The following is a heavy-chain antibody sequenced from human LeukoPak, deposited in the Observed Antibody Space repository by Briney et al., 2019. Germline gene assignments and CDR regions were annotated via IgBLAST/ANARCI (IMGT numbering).Heavy chain of an antibody. Sequence: SVKVSCTASGVTFSSYAISWVRQAPGQGLECMGRIIPIFGTANYAQKFQGRVTITTDESTSTAYMELSSLRSEDTAGYYCARDSHYYDSSGYWFEHWGQGTLVTVSS. V-gene: IGHV1-69*05. CDR1: GVTFSSYA. J-gene: IGHJ1*01. CDR3: ARDSHYYDSSGYWFEH. D-gene: IGHD3-22*01. CDR2: IIPIFGTA.